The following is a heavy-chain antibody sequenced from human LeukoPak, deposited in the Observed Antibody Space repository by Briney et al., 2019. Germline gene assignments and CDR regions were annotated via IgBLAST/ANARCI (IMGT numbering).Heavy chain of an antibody. CDR3: ARGGYYYGSGSYVGN. J-gene: IGHJ4*02. D-gene: IGHD3-10*01. V-gene: IGHV3-30-3*01. CDR1: GFTFSNYA. CDR2: ISYDGSNK. Sequence: GGSLRLSCAASGFTFSNYAMHWVRQAPGKGLEWVAVISYDGSNKYYADSVKGRFTISRDNSKNTLYLKMNSLRAEDTAVFYCARGGYYYGSGSYVGNWGQGTLVTVSS.